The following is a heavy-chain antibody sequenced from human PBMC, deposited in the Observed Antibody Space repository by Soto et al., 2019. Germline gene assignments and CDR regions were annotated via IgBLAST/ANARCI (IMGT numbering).Heavy chain of an antibody. V-gene: IGHV3-66*01. Sequence: PGGSLRLSCAASGFTVSSNYMSWVRQAPGKGLEWVSVIYSGGSTYYADSVKGRFTISRDNSKNTLYLQMNSLRAEDTAVYYCARELEALMVYASNWFDPWGQGTLVTVSS. CDR1: GFTVSSNY. CDR3: ARELEALMVYASNWFDP. J-gene: IGHJ5*02. D-gene: IGHD2-8*01. CDR2: IYSGGST.